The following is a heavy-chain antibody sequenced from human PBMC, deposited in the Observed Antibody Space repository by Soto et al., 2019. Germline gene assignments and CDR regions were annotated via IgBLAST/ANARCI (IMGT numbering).Heavy chain of an antibody. D-gene: IGHD1-26*01. V-gene: IGHV3-33*06. J-gene: IGHJ4*02. Sequence: QVQLVESGGGVVQPGRSLRLSCAASGFTFSSYGMHWVRQAPGKGLEWVTVIWYDGTNKYYADSVKGRFTISRDNSKNTLYLQLNSLRAEDTALYYFAKGKSGSFPYYFDYWGQGTPVTVSS. CDR1: GFTFSSYG. CDR2: IWYDGTNK. CDR3: AKGKSGSFPYYFDY.